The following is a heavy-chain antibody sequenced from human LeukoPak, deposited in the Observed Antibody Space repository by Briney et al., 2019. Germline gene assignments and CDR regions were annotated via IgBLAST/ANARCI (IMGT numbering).Heavy chain of an antibody. V-gene: IGHV1-46*01. J-gene: IGHJ3*02. CDR1: GGTFSSYA. CDR3: ARGGFTTMVRGVIITLDAFDI. Sequence: GSSVKVSCKASGGTFSSYAISWVRQAPGQGFEWMGIINPGGGTTTYAQKFQGRVTMTRDTSTSTVYMELSSLRSEDTAVYYCARGGFTTMVRGVIITLDAFDIWGQGTMVTVSS. CDR2: INPGGGTT. D-gene: IGHD3-10*01.